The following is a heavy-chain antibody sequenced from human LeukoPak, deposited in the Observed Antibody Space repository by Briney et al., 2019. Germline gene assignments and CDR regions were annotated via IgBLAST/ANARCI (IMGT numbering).Heavy chain of an antibody. CDR3: ARTRSGYSYGLTDALDI. Sequence: GGSLRLSCAASGFTFSSYAMHWVRQAPGKGLEWVAVISYDGSNKYYADSVKGRFTISRDNSKNTLYLQMNSLRAEDTAVYYCARTRSGYSYGLTDALDIWGQGTMVTVSS. CDR1: GFTFSSYA. D-gene: IGHD5-18*01. CDR2: ISYDGSNK. V-gene: IGHV3-30-3*01. J-gene: IGHJ3*02.